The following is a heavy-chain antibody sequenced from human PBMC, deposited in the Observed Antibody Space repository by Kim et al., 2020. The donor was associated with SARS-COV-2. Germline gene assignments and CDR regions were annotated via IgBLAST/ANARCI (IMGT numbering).Heavy chain of an antibody. CDR2: IFSGGST. D-gene: IGHD2-15*01. V-gene: IGHV3-53*04. Sequence: GGSLRLSCAASGFTVNSNYMSWVRQAPGKGLEWVSVIFSGGSTFYADSVKGRFTISRHNSKNALYLQMNSLRPEDTALYYCARGVDFRKAFDILGQGTMV. J-gene: IGHJ3*02. CDR1: GFTVNSNY. CDR3: ARGVDFRKAFDI.